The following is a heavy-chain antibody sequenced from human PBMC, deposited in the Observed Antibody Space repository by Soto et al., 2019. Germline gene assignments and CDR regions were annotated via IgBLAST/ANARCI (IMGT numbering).Heavy chain of an antibody. CDR2: IWHDGGNK. D-gene: IGHD3-16*01. CDR1: GFTFSSYC. Sequence: XGSLRLSCAASGFTFSSYCMHGVRQAPGKGLEWVAFIWHDGGNKFYAESVKGRFTISRDNSKNTLYLQMTSLSAEDTAMYYCARDGDVNTGFGKDYWGQGTLVTVSS. V-gene: IGHV3-33*01. J-gene: IGHJ4*02. CDR3: ARDGDVNTGFGKDY.